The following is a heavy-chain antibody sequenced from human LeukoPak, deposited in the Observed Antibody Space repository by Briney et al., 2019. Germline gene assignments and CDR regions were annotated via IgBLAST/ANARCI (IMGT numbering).Heavy chain of an antibody. Sequence: GGSLRLSCAASGFTIMNSAMNWVRQAPGKGRGWGSAINGTSINTDYADSVKGRFTISRDNSKNTLYLQMNSLRVEDTAIYYCAKAFGHSSDWRFDYWGQGTLVTVSS. V-gene: IGHV3-23*01. D-gene: IGHD6-19*01. CDR3: AKAFGHSSDWRFDY. CDR2: INGTSINT. CDR1: GFTIMNSA. J-gene: IGHJ4*02.